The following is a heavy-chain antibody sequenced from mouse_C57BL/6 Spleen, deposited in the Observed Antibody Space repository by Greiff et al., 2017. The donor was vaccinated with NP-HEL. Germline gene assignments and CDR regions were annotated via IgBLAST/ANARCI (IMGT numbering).Heavy chain of an antibody. CDR3: ARSGYSNYFDY. J-gene: IGHJ2*01. D-gene: IGHD2-5*01. Sequence: VKLQESGAELVKPGASVKMSCKASDYTFTSYWITWVKQRPGQGLEWIGDIYPGSGSTNYNEKFKSKATLTVDTSSSTAYMQLSSLTSEDSAVYYCARSGYSNYFDYWGQGTTLTVSS. CDR1: DYTFTSYW. V-gene: IGHV1-55*01. CDR2: IYPGSGST.